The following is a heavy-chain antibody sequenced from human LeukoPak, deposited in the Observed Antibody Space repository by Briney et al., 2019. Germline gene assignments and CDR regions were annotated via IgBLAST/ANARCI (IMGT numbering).Heavy chain of an antibody. CDR2: ISGSGGST. V-gene: IGHV3-23*01. D-gene: IGHD3-3*01. CDR3: AKGPYYGIFGVVTPPYWFDP. Sequence: GGSLRLSCAASGFTFSSYAMSWVRQAPGKGLEWVSAISGSGGSTYYADSVKGRFTISRDNSKNTLYLQMNSLRAEDTAVYYCAKGPYYGIFGVVTPPYWFDPWGQGTLVTVSS. CDR1: GFTFSSYA. J-gene: IGHJ5*02.